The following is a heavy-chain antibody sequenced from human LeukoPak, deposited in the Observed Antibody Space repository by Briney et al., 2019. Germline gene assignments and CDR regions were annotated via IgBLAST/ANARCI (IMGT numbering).Heavy chain of an antibody. V-gene: IGHV3-9*01. D-gene: IGHD6-19*01. CDR1: GFTFDDYA. J-gene: IGHJ5*02. CDR2: ISWNSGSI. Sequence: PGGSLRLSCAASGFTFDDYAMHWVRHAPGKGLEWVSGISWNSGSIGYADSVKGRFTISRDNAKNSLYLQMNSLRAEDTALYYCAKGKQWLVRGGGFDPWGQGTLVTVSS. CDR3: AKGKQWLVRGGGFDP.